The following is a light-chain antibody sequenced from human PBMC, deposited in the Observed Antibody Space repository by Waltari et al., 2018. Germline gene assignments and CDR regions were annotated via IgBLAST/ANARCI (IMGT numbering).Light chain of an antibody. J-gene: IGLJ1*01. CDR1: SSDVGGYNY. CDR3: SSYAGSNTYV. CDR2: EVS. V-gene: IGLV2-8*01. Sequence: QSALTQPPSASGSPGQSVTISCTGTSSDVGGYNYVSWYQQHPGKAPKLMIYEVSKRPSGVSDRFSGSKSGNTASLTVSGLQAEDEADYFCSSYAGSNTYVFGTGTTVTVL.